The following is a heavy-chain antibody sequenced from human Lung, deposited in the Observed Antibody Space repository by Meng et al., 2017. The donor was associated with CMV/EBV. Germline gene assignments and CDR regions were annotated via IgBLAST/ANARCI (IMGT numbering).Heavy chain of an antibody. V-gene: IGHV1-69*05. J-gene: IGHJ6*02. D-gene: IGHD3-22*01. CDR3: AREGGSSAARGFFDYCMDV. Sequence: SVXVSCKASGYTFSSYAINWVRQAPGQGLEWMGWIIPTLGNTNYAQKFQGRVTMTTDASISTAYMELSRLRSEDTAVYYCAREGGSSAARGFFDYCMDVXGQGXTVTVSS. CDR2: IIPTLGNT. CDR1: GYTFSSYA.